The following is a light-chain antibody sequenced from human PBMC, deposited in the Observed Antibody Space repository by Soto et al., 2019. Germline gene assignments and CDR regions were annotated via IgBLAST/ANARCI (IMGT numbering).Light chain of an antibody. V-gene: IGKV3-11*01. CDR1: QSVNRY. CDR3: QQRDIWPWT. Sequence: EIVLTHSPPTLSLSPGERATLSCWASQSVNRYLVWYQQKPGQAPRLIMYDASKRATGIPARFSGSGSGTDFTLTISSLEPEDFAVYYCQQRDIWPWTLGQGTKVDIK. J-gene: IGKJ1*01. CDR2: DAS.